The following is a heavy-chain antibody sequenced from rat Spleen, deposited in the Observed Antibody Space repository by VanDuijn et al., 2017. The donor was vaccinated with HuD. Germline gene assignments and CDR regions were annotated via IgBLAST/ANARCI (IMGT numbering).Heavy chain of an antibody. J-gene: IGHJ3*01. V-gene: IGHV5-25*01. D-gene: IGHD1-3*01. CDR1: GFTFSNYD. CDR3: ARGTMGVAHWFPY. Sequence: EVQLVESGGGLVQPGRSLKLSCAASGFTFSNYDMAWVRQAPTKGLEWVASISPSGGSTYYRDSVKGRFTVSRDNAKSTLYLQMDSLRSEDTATYYCARGTMGVAHWFPYWGQGTLVTVSS. CDR2: ISPSGGST.